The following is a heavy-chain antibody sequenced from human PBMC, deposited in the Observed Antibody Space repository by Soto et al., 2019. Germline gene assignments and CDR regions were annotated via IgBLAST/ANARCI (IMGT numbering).Heavy chain of an antibody. V-gene: IGHV1-18*01. J-gene: IGHJ4*02. Sequence: ASVKVSCKASGYTFTSYGISWVRQAPGQGLEWMGWISAYNGNTNYAQKLQGRVTMTTDTSTSTAYMELRSLRSDDTAVYYCARGYCSGGSCYYFDYWGQGTLVTVSS. CDR2: ISAYNGNT. CDR3: ARGYCSGGSCYYFDY. CDR1: GYTFTSYG. D-gene: IGHD2-15*01.